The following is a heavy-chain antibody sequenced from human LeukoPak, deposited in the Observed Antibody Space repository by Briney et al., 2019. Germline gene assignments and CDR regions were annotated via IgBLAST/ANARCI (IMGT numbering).Heavy chain of an antibody. CDR3: ARGRYNDYGFDY. J-gene: IGHJ4*02. D-gene: IGHD4-17*01. CDR1: GGSISSYY. V-gene: IGHV4-59*01. CDR2: LYYSGST. Sequence: PSETLSLTCTVSGGSISSYYGSWIRQPPGKELEWIGYLYYSGSTNYNPSFKSRVTMSVDTSKNQFSLKLNSMTAADTAVYFCARGRYNDYGFDYWGQGTLVTVSS.